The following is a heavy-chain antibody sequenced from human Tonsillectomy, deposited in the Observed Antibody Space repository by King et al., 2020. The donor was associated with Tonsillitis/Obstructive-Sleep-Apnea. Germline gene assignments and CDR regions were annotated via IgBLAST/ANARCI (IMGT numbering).Heavy chain of an antibody. CDR2: IKRDGSVI. J-gene: IGHJ3*02. CDR1: GFTFSSYW. D-gene: IGHD4-17*01. Sequence: VQLVESGGGLVQPGGSLRLSCAASGFTFSSYWITLVRQAPGKGLGWVANIKRDGSVIFYVDSVKGRFTRPRDNAKNSLYLQMNSLRAEDTDVYYCARDVTPYISDYYGDALDMWGQGTMVTVSS. CDR3: ARDVTPYISDYYGDALDM. V-gene: IGHV3-7*04.